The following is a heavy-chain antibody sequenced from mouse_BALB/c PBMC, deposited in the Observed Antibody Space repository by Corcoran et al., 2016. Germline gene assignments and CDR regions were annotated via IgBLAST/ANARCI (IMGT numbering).Heavy chain of an antibody. CDR1: GYAFTNYW. J-gene: IGHJ4*01. Sequence: QVQLQQSGAELVRPGTSVKISCKASGYAFTNYWLGWVKQRPGHGLEGIGDIYPGSGNTYYNEKFKGKATLTADKSSSTAYMQLSSLTSEDSAVYFCARREVRPYAMDYWGQGTSVTVSS. CDR2: IYPGSGNT. CDR3: ARREVRPYAMDY. D-gene: IGHD2-14*01. V-gene: IGHV1-63*01.